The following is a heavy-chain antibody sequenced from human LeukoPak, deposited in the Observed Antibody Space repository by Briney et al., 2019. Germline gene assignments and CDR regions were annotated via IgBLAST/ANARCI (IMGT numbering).Heavy chain of an antibody. CDR1: GFIFKNYW. V-gene: IGHV3-7*01. Sequence: GGSLRLSCAASGFIFKNYWMSWVRQAPGKGLEWVANIKQDGSEKYYVDSVKGRFTISRDNAKNSLYLQMNSLRAEDTAVYYCARERGSGSYHPFDPWGQGTLVTVSS. J-gene: IGHJ5*02. CDR2: IKQDGSEK. CDR3: ARERGSGSYHPFDP. D-gene: IGHD3-10*01.